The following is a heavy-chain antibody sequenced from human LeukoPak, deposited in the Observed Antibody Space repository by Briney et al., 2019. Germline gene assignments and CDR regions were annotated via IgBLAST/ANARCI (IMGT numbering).Heavy chain of an antibody. J-gene: IGHJ3*02. CDR2: ISPSGGST. V-gene: IGHV1-46*01. Sequence: ASVKVSCEASGYTFTSYDMHWVRQAPGQGLEWMGIISPSGGSTSYAQKFQGRVTMTRDTSTSTVYMELSSLRSEDTAVYYCAREGRNWNYEAFDIWGQGTMVTVSS. CDR3: AREGRNWNYEAFDI. D-gene: IGHD1-7*01. CDR1: GYTFTSYD.